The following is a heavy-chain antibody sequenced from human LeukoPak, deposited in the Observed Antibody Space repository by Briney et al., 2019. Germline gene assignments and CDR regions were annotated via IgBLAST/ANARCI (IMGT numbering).Heavy chain of an antibody. Sequence: PSETLSLTCAVSGGAMRTSSYYWGWIHQAPGKGLEWIGSIYYSGTTYYNPSLKSRVTISVDTSKNQFSLKLSSVTAADTAVHYCARVGYYARAFDIWGQGTMVTVSS. V-gene: IGHV4-39*07. CDR1: GGAMRTSSYY. D-gene: IGHD3-10*01. CDR3: ARVGYYARAFDI. J-gene: IGHJ3*02. CDR2: IYYSGTT.